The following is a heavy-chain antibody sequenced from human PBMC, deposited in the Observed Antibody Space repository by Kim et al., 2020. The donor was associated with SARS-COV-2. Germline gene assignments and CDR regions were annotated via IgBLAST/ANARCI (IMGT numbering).Heavy chain of an antibody. D-gene: IGHD6-6*01. J-gene: IGHJ4*02. V-gene: IGHV3-30*01. Sequence: ADSGKGRFTISRDNSKNTLYRQMTSLRAEETAVYYCARVRIAARTSYFDYWGQGTLVTVSS. CDR3: ARVRIAARTSYFDY.